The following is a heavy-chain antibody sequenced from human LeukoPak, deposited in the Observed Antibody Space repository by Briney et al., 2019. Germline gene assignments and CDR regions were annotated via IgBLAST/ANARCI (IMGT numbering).Heavy chain of an antibody. J-gene: IGHJ4*02. Sequence: GGSLRLSCAASGFTFSSYGMHWVRQAPGKGLEWVAVISYDGSNKYYADSVKGRFTISRDNSRNTLYLQMNSLRAEDTAVYYCARAMSTFGGVRNYFDSWGQGTLVTVSS. CDR1: GFTFSSYG. V-gene: IGHV3-30*03. D-gene: IGHD3-16*01. CDR3: ARAMSTFGGVRNYFDS. CDR2: ISYDGSNK.